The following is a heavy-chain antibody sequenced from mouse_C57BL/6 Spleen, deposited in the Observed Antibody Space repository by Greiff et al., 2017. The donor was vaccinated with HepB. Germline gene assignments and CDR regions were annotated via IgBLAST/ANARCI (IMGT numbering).Heavy chain of an antibody. D-gene: IGHD1-1*02. CDR1: GYAFSSSW. V-gene: IGHV1-82*01. Sequence: QVQLQQSGPELVKPGASVKISCKASGYAFSSSWMNWVKQRPGKGLEWIGRIYPGDGDTNYNGKFKGKATLTADKSSSTAYMQLSSLTSEDSAVYFCARGGWWVDYWGQGTTLTVSS. CDR3: ARGGWWVDY. CDR2: IYPGDGDT. J-gene: IGHJ2*01.